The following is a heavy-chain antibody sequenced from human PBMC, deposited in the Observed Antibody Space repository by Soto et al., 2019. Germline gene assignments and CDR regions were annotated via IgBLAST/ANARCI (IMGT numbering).Heavy chain of an antibody. V-gene: IGHV4-39*01. D-gene: IGHD3-10*01. CDR2: IYYSGST. J-gene: IGHJ4*02. Sequence: SETLSLTCTVSGGSISRSSYYWGWIRQPPGKGLEWIGSIYYSGSTYYNPSLKSRVTISVDTSKNQFSLKLSSVTAADTAVYYCARHGIGSGSFPLDYWGQGTLVTVSS. CDR3: ARHGIGSGSFPLDY. CDR1: GGSISRSSYY.